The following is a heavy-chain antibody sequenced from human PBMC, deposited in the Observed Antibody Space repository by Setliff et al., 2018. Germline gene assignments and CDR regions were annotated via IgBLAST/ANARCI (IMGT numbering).Heavy chain of an antibody. V-gene: IGHV4-31*03. J-gene: IGHJ6*03. CDR2: TSYSGTT. Sequence: SETLSLTCTVSGDSISSRRNYWSWIRRHPRKGLEWLGYTSYSGTTHYNVALVNRLAISVDTSKNQFQFSLKVYLVTAADTAVYFCARQSWDYYYMDVWGKGTTVTVSS. D-gene: IGHD7-27*01. CDR3: ARQSWDYYYMDV. CDR1: GDSISSRRNY.